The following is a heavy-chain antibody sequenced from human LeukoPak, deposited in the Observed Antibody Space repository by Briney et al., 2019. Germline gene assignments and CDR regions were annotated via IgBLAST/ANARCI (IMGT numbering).Heavy chain of an antibody. CDR2: INPNSGGT. D-gene: IGHD2-2*02. CDR1: GYTFTSYY. V-gene: IGHV1-2*02. J-gene: IGHJ4*02. Sequence: GASVKVSCKASGYTFTSYYMHWVRQAPGQGLEWMGWINPNSGGTNHAQKFQGRVTMTRDTSISTAYMELSRLRSDDTAVYYCARDGDIVVVPAAIDYWGQGTLVTVSS. CDR3: ARDGDIVVVPAAIDY.